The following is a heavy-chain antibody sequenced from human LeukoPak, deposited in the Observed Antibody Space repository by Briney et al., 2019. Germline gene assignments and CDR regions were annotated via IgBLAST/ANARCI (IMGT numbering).Heavy chain of an antibody. D-gene: IGHD4-17*01. CDR1: GFTFGDYG. CDR3: ARAQTYGDYRLLLDY. J-gene: IGHJ4*02. V-gene: IGHV3-20*04. Sequence: PGGSLRLSCAASGFTFGDYGMSWVRQAPGKGLEWVSGLNWDGGTTGHADSVKGRFTTSRDNAKNSLYLQMNSLRAEDTALYYCARAQTYGDYRLLLDYWGQGTLVTVSS. CDR2: LNWDGGTT.